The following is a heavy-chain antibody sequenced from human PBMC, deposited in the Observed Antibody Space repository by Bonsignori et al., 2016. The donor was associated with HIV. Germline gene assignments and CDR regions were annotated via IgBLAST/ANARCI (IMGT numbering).Heavy chain of an antibody. J-gene: IGHJ4*02. Sequence: GESLKISCAASGFIFTDFAMHWVRQVPGKGLEWVTIMAYDGSYQYYADSVKGRFTISRDESSNTLYLQMDSLRPEDTAIYYCAREGKYCSGTTCFYPLDYWGQGTLVTVSS. D-gene: IGHD2-8*02. CDR2: MAYDGSYQ. V-gene: IGHV3-30*04. CDR3: AREGKYCSGTTCFYPLDY. CDR1: GFIFTDFA.